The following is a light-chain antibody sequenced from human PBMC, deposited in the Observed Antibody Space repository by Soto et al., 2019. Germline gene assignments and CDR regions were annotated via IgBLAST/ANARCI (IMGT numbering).Light chain of an antibody. J-gene: IGKJ2*01. CDR2: GAS. Sequence: EIVMTQSPATLSVSPGERATLSCRASQTVSSNLAWYQQKPGQAPRVLIFGASTRATGIPDRFSGSGSGTEFTLTISSLQSEDFAVYYCQQYHKWPPFTFGQGTKLEIK. CDR1: QTVSSN. V-gene: IGKV3-15*01. CDR3: QQYHKWPPFT.